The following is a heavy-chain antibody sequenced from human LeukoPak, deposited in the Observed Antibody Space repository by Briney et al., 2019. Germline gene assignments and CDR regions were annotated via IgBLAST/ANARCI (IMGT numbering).Heavy chain of an antibody. Sequence: GGSLRLSCAASGFTFSSYAVHWVRQAPGKGLEWVAVISYDGSNKYYADSVKGRFTISRDNSKNTLYLQMNSLRAEDTAVCYCARDIGSGSYYGYFQHWGQGTLVTVSS. CDR2: ISYDGSNK. CDR1: GFTFSSYA. D-gene: IGHD1-26*01. CDR3: ARDIGSGSYYGYFQH. V-gene: IGHV3-30*04. J-gene: IGHJ1*01.